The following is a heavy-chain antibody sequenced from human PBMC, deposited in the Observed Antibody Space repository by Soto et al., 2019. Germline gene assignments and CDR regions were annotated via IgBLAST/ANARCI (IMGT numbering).Heavy chain of an antibody. J-gene: IGHJ6*03. CDR1: GFTFSSYA. Sequence: GSLRLSCAASGFTFSSYAMSWVRQAPGKGLEWVSAISGSGGSTYYADSVKGRFTISRDNSKNTLYLQMNSLRAEDTAVYYCAKATLFGVVIFPYYYMDVWGKGT. D-gene: IGHD3-3*01. CDR3: AKATLFGVVIFPYYYMDV. CDR2: ISGSGGST. V-gene: IGHV3-23*01.